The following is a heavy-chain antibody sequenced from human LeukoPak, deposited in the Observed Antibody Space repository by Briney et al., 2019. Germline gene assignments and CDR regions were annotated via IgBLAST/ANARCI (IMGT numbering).Heavy chain of an antibody. Sequence: PSETLSLTCAVYGGSFSGYYWSWIRQPPGKGLGWIGEINHSGSTNYNPSLKSRVTISVDTSKNQFSLKLSSVTAADTAVYYCARDRIAARSPQDYWGQGTLVTVSS. D-gene: IGHD6-6*01. CDR1: GGSFSGYY. V-gene: IGHV4-34*01. CDR2: INHSGST. J-gene: IGHJ4*02. CDR3: ARDRIAARSPQDY.